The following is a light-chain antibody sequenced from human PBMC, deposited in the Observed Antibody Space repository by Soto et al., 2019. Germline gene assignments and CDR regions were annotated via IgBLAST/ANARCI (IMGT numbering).Light chain of an antibody. V-gene: IGKV3D-20*01. CDR1: QSVSSSY. J-gene: IGKJ4*01. Sequence: EIVLTQSPGTLSLSPGERATLSCRASQSVSSSYLAWYQQKPGLAPRLLIYDASSRATGIPDRFSGSGSGTDFTLTISRLEPEDFAVYYCQQYGSSLLTFGGGTKVDIK. CDR3: QQYGSSLLT. CDR2: DAS.